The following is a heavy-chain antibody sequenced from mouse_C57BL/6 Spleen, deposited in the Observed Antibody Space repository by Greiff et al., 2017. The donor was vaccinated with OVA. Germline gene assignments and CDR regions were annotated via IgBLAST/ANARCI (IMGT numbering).Heavy chain of an antibody. Sequence: EVHLVESGGDLVKPGGSLKLSCAASGFTFSSYGMSWVRQTPDKRLEWVATISSGGSYTYYPDSVKGRFTISRDNAKNTLYLQMSSLKSEDTAMYYCASLFGTAYYYAMDYWGQGTSVTVSS. J-gene: IGHJ4*01. CDR2: ISSGGSYT. CDR1: GFTFSSYG. V-gene: IGHV5-6*01. D-gene: IGHD4-1*01. CDR3: ASLFGTAYYYAMDY.